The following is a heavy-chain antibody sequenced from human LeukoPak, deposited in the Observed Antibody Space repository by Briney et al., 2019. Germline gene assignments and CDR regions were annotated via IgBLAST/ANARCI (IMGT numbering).Heavy chain of an antibody. CDR1: GYAFTSYY. J-gene: IGHJ4*02. V-gene: IGHV1-46*01. CDR3: ARDIWWELPDY. D-gene: IGHD1-26*01. CDR2: INPSGGST. Sequence: ASVKVSCKASGYAFTSYYMHWVRQAPGQGLEWMGIINPSGGSTSYAQKFQGRVTMTRDTSTSTVYMELSSLRSEDTAVYYCARDIWWELPDYWGQGTLVTVSS.